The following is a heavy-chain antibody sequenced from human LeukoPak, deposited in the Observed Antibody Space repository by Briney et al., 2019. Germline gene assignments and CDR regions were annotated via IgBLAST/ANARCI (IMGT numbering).Heavy chain of an antibody. V-gene: IGHV1-8*01. CDR3: ARFSFKGQNSNPNDY. CDR1: GYTFTSYD. D-gene: IGHD4-11*01. Sequence: GASVKVSCKASGYTFTSYDINWVRQAPGQGLEWMGWMNPNSGNTGYAQKFQGRVTMTRNTSISTAYMELSSLRSEDTAVYYCARFSFKGQNSNPNDYWGQGTLVTVSS. J-gene: IGHJ4*02. CDR2: MNPNSGNT.